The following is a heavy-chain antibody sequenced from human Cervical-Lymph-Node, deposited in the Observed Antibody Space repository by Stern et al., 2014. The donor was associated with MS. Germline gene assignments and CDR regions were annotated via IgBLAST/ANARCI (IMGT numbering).Heavy chain of an antibody. V-gene: IGHV3-30*18. CDR1: GFRFSDYG. D-gene: IGHD3-10*01. J-gene: IGHJ4*02. Sequence: VQLVESGGGLVQPGGSLRLSCAASGFRFSDYGMHWVRQAPGKGPEWVAVISYDGGDKHYADSVKGRLTISRDNSKNTVYLQMNSLRGDDTAVYYCAKQTTGSYFDYWGQGVLVAVSS. CDR3: AKQTTGSYFDY. CDR2: ISYDGGDK.